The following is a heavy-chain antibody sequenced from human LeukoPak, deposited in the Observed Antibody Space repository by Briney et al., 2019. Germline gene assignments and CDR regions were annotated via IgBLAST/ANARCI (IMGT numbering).Heavy chain of an antibody. J-gene: IGHJ6*02. CDR2: IYSGGST. Sequence: GGSLRLSCAASGFTVSSNYMSWVRQAPGKGLEWVSVIYSGGSTYYADSVKGRFTISRDNSKNTLYLQMNSLRAEDTAVYYCAGVGEGNYYYYGMDVWGQGTTVTVSS. V-gene: IGHV3-53*01. CDR1: GFTVSSNY. D-gene: IGHD3-10*01. CDR3: AGVGEGNYYYYGMDV.